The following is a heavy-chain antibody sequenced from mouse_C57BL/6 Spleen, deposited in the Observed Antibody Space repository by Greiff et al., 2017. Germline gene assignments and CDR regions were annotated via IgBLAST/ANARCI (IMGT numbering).Heavy chain of an antibody. CDR2: INPNNGGT. CDR1: GYTFTDYY. D-gene: IGHD2-4*01. CDR3: ARHDYDVGYYAMDY. Sequence: EVQLQQSGPELVKPGASVKISCKASGYTFTDYYMNWVKQSHGKSLEWVGDINPNNGGTSYNQKFKGKATLTVDKSSSTAYMELRILTAEDSAVYYCARHDYDVGYYAMDYWGQGTSVTVSS. V-gene: IGHV1-26*01. J-gene: IGHJ4*01.